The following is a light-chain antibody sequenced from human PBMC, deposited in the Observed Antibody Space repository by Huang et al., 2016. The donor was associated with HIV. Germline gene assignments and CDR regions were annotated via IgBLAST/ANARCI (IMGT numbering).Light chain of an antibody. CDR2: GAS. Sequence: IPLTQSPSSLSASVGDRVTITCRASEGIGNYLAWYQQKPGKAPKLLVYGASTLQNGGPSRFSGTGSGTHFTLTISSLQPEDFATYYCQQLSTYPRTFGQGTKVEIK. V-gene: IGKV1-9*01. CDR1: EGIGNY. J-gene: IGKJ1*01. CDR3: QQLSTYPRT.